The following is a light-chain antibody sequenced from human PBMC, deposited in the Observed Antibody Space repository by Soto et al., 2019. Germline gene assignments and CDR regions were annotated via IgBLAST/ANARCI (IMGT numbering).Light chain of an antibody. CDR1: QSVSSN. CDR3: QQYGSSPWT. V-gene: IGKV3-15*01. CDR2: GAS. Sequence: ERVITQSPPTLSVTPGERATRSCRASQSVSSNLAWYQQKPGQAPRLLIYGASTRATGIPARFSGSGSGTEFTLTISSLQSEDFAVYYCQQYGSSPWTFRQGTKV. J-gene: IGKJ1*01.